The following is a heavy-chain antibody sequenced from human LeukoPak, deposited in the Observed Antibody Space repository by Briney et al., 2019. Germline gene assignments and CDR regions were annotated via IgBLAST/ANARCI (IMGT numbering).Heavy chain of an antibody. Sequence: SETLSLTCTVSGGSISSYYWSWLRQPPGKGLEWIGYIYYSGSTNYNPSLKSRVTISVDTSKNQFSLKLSSVTAADTAVYYCARYCSSTSCYNGLDYWGQGTLVTVSS. CDR3: ARYCSSTSCYNGLDY. J-gene: IGHJ4*02. D-gene: IGHD2-2*02. V-gene: IGHV4-59*01. CDR2: IYYSGST. CDR1: GGSISSYY.